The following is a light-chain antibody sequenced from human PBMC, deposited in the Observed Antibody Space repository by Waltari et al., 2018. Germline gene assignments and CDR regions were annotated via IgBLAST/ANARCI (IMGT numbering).Light chain of an antibody. CDR2: DAS. CDR3: QQRSDWLT. J-gene: IGKJ4*01. Sequence: EVVLTQPLAILSLSPGERATLSCRASQSVRTFVAWYQQKPGQAPRLLIYDASNRATGIPARFSGSGSGTDFTLTISSLEPEDFAVYYCQQRSDWLTFGGGTRVEIK. V-gene: IGKV3-11*01. CDR1: QSVRTF.